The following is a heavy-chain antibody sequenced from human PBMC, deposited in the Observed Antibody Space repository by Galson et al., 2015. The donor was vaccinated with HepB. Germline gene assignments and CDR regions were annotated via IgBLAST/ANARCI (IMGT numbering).Heavy chain of an antibody. D-gene: IGHD2-15*01. V-gene: IGHV4-39*01. CDR2: IYYSGST. CDR1: GGSISSSSYY. J-gene: IGHJ4*02. Sequence: LSLTCTVSGGSISSSSYYWGWLRQPPGKGLEWIGSIYYSGSTYYNPSLKSRVTISVDTSKNQFSLKLSSVTAADTAVYYCARIGGGGGSCYSCFDYWGQGTLVTVSS. CDR3: ARIGGGGGSCYSCFDY.